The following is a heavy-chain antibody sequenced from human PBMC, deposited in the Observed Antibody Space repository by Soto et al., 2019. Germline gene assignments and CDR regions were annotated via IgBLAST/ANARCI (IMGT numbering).Heavy chain of an antibody. V-gene: IGHV3-15*01. CDR1: GFSFSNAW. CDR3: TTLFHWSDFRGR. J-gene: IGHJ4*02. D-gene: IGHD1-1*01. CDR2: IKSKTDGGTT. Sequence: EVQLVESGGGLVEPGGSLRLSCAASGFSFSNAWMNWVRQAPGKGLEWVGRIKSKTDGGTTDYAAPVKGRFTISRDDSKNTLFMQMNSLKTEDTAVYYCTTLFHWSDFRGRWGQGTLVTVSS.